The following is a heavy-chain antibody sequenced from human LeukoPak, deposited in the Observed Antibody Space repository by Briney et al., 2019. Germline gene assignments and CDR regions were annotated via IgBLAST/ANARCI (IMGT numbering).Heavy chain of an antibody. CDR1: GYTFTSYG. D-gene: IGHD2-2*01. J-gene: IGHJ5*02. CDR3: ARDVDRYCSSTSCPRFDP. V-gene: IGHV1-18*01. Sequence: ASVKVSCKASGYTFTSYGISWVRQVPGQGLEWMGWISAYNGNTNYAQKLQGRVTMTTDTSTSTAYMELRSLRSDDTAVYYCARDVDRYCSSTSCPRFDPWGQGTLVTVSS. CDR2: ISAYNGNT.